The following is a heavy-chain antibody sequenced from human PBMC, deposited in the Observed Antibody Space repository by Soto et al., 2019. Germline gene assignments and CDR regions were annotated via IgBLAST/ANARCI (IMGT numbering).Heavy chain of an antibody. CDR2: INPKFGDT. J-gene: IGHJ6*02. V-gene: IGHV1-2*02. Sequence: QVQLVQSGAEVKEPGDSVRVSCEASGYTFTAYYIHWVRQAPGQGLEWMGWINPKFGDTTYAQDFLGRVSMTRDMSMSTVYMDLSRLTSDDTAIYYCARNMDYYYGPGSGNGHGFWGQGTTVTVFS. CDR3: ARNMDYYYGPGSGNGHGF. D-gene: IGHD3-10*01. CDR1: GYTFTAYY.